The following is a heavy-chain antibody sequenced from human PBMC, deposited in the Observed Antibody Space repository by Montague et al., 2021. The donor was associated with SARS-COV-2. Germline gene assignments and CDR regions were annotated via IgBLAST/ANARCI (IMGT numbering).Heavy chain of an antibody. V-gene: IGHV4-34*01. Sequence: SETLSLTCGVYGGDYYWIWIRQVPGKGLEFIGEIDVAGGTKNNPSLERRLTISLDTSKSQFSLRLTSVTASDTAVYYCARGQRGVVPATVLGLGFYFHYFIDVWGKGTTVTVSS. D-gene: IGHD3-16*01. CDR2: IDVAGGT. CDR1: GGDYY. CDR3: ARGQRGVVPATVLGLGFYFHYFIDV. J-gene: IGHJ6*03.